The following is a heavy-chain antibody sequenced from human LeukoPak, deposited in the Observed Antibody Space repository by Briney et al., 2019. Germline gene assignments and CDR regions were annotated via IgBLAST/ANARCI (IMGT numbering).Heavy chain of an antibody. D-gene: IGHD3-10*02. Sequence: GGSLRLSCPASGFTFSDYYMSWIRQAPGKGLEWVSYISSSGNTTHYADSVKGRFTISRDNAKNSLYLQMNSLRAEDTAVYYCAELGITMIGGVWGKGTTVTISS. V-gene: IGHV3-11*04. J-gene: IGHJ6*04. CDR3: AELGITMIGGV. CDR2: ISSSGNTT. CDR1: GFTFSDYY.